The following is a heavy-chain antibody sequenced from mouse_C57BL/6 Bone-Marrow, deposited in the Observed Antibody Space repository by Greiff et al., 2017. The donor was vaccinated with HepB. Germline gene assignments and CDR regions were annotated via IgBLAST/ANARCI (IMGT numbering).Heavy chain of an antibody. J-gene: IGHJ4*01. CDR2: IDPSDSYT. CDR3: ASMVTTPYYAMDY. Sequence: VQLQQPGAELVRPGPSVKLSCKASGYTFTSYWMHWVKQRPGQGLEWIGVIDPSDSYTNYNQKFKGKATLTVETSSNTAYMQLSSLTSEDSAVYYCASMVTTPYYAMDYWGQGTSVTVSS. CDR1: GYTFTSYW. D-gene: IGHD2-2*01. V-gene: IGHV1-59*01.